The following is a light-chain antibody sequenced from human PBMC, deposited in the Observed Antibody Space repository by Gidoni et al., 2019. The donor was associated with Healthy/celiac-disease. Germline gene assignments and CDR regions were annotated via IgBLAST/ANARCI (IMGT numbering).Light chain of an antibody. J-gene: IGLJ2*01. Sequence: SYELTQPPSESVSPGQTARITCSGDALPKQYAYWYQQKPGQAPVLVIYKDSERTSGIPERFSGSSSGTTVTLTISGVQAEDEADYYCQSADSSGTYVVFGGGTKLTVL. V-gene: IGLV3-25*03. CDR3: QSADSSGTYVV. CDR1: ALPKQY. CDR2: KDS.